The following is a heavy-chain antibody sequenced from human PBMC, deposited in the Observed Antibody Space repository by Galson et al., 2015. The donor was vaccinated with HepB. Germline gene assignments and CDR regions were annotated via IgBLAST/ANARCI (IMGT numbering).Heavy chain of an antibody. D-gene: IGHD3-3*01. CDR2: IYHSGST. V-gene: IGHV4-30-2*01. J-gene: IGHJ5*02. Sequence: TLSLTCTVSGASIRSGDYSWSWIRQPPGKGLEWLGYIYHSGSTYYNPALKRRVTISVERSKNQFSLKLSSVTAADTAVYYCARGTNYDFLSGYYSSNWFDPWGQGSLVTVSS. CDR3: ARGTNYDFLSGYYSSNWFDP. CDR1: GASIRSGDYS.